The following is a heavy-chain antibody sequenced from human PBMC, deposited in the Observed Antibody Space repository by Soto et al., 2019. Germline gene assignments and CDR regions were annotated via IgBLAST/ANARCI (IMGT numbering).Heavy chain of an antibody. CDR3: ARLPGGTAPRPAY. Sequence: RLSCAASGFSFSSYAMHWVRQAPGKGLEWVAVISYDGTKKYSADSVKGRFTISRDNFKNMLYLEMNSLRAEDTAVYYCARLPGGTAPRPAYWGRGTLVTVSS. CDR1: GFSFSSYA. J-gene: IGHJ4*02. CDR2: ISYDGTKK. D-gene: IGHD6-6*01. V-gene: IGHV3-30-3*01.